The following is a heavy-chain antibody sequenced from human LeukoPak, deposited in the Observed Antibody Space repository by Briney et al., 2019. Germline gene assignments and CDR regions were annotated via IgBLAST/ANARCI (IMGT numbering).Heavy chain of an antibody. Sequence: GGSLRLSCAASGFTFSSYWMSWVRQAPGKGLEWVANIKQDGSEKYYVDSVKGRFTISRDNAKNSLYLQMNSLRAEDTAVYFCARGPDYSDYYYSYYMDVWGKGTTVTVSS. CDR1: GFTFSSYW. CDR3: ARGPDYSDYYYSYYMDV. D-gene: IGHD4-11*01. CDR2: IKQDGSEK. V-gene: IGHV3-7*03. J-gene: IGHJ6*03.